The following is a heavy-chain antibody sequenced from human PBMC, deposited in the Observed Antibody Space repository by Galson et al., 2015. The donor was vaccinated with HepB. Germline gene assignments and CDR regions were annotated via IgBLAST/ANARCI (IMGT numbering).Heavy chain of an antibody. J-gene: IGHJ6*03. D-gene: IGHD6-6*01. V-gene: IGHV5-51*01. Sequence: QSGAEVKKPGESLRISCKASGYTFTSYWIAWVRQMPGKGPEWMGIIYPGDSDTRYSPSFQGQVTISADKSISTAYLQWSSLKASDTAMYYCARQGRLYSSSSADYYYYYMDVWGKGTTVTVSS. CDR2: IYPGDSDT. CDR3: ARQGRLYSSSSADYYYYYMDV. CDR1: GYTFTSYW.